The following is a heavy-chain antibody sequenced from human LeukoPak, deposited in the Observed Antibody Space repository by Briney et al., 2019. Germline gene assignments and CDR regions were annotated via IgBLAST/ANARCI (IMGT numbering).Heavy chain of an antibody. Sequence: SETLSLTCAVYGGSFSGYYWSWIRQPPGKGLEWIGEINHSGSTNYNPSLKSRATISVDTPKNQFSLKLSSVTAADTAVYYCARGLGGGYSDYWGQGTLVTVSS. D-gene: IGHD3-16*01. J-gene: IGHJ4*02. CDR3: ARGLGGGYSDY. CDR1: GGSFSGYY. V-gene: IGHV4-34*01. CDR2: INHSGST.